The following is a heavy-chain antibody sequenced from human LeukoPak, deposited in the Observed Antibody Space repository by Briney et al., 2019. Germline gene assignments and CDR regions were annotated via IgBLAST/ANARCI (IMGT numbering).Heavy chain of an antibody. Sequence: SETLALTCTVSGGFITSYYWSWLRQPAGGALDYIGRISSRGTTNYNRSLRGRVTITLDKSNNQFTLKLTSVTAADTAIYYCARGEETGGARLGYYYYYMDVWGKGATVTVSS. J-gene: IGHJ6*03. D-gene: IGHD3-10*01. CDR3: ARGEETGGARLGYYYYYMDV. CDR2: ISSRGTT. V-gene: IGHV4-4*07. CDR1: GGFITSYY.